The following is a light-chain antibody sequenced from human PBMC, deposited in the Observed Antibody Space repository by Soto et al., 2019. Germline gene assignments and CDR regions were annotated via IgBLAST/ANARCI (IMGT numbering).Light chain of an antibody. CDR3: QQYGSSPLT. Sequence: EIVMTQSPATLSVSPGERATLSCRASQSVSDKLAWYQQKPGQAPRLLIYGAFSRATGIPDRFSGGGSGTDFTLTISRLEPEDFAVYYCQQYGSSPLTFGGGTKVDIK. CDR1: QSVSDK. V-gene: IGKV3-20*01. J-gene: IGKJ4*01. CDR2: GAF.